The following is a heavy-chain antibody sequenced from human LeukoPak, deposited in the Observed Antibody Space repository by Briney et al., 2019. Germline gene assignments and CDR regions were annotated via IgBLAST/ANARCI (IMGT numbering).Heavy chain of an antibody. CDR2: INQDGGER. Sequence: GGALRLSCAGSGVIASSYWMSWGRQSPDKGRGWVASINQDGGERYYVDSVRGRFTVSRDNAKNSVFLQMSSLRAGDTAVYYCARVRSAGCPDYWGQGTLVTVSS. D-gene: IGHD2-2*01. V-gene: IGHV3-7*01. CDR3: ARVRSAGCPDY. CDR1: GVIASSYW. J-gene: IGHJ4*02.